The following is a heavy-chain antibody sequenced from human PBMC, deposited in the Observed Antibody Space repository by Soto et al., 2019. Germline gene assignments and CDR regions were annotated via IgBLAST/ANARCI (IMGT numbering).Heavy chain of an antibody. CDR2: ISFDVSNK. CDR1: GFTFSSYG. V-gene: IGHV3-30*18. CDR3: AKCSTVGSYYREFDY. D-gene: IGHD1-26*01. J-gene: IGHJ4*02. Sequence: QVYLEESGGGVVQPGRSLRLSCAASGFTFSSYGMHWVRQAPGKGLEWVALISFDVSNKHYADSVKGRFTISRDNSKNTLYLQMNRLGPEDTAVYYCAKCSTVGSYYREFDYWGQGTLVTVSS.